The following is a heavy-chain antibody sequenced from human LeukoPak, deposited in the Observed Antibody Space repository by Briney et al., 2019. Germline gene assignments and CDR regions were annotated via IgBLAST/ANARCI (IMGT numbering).Heavy chain of an antibody. CDR1: GYRFTGYY. J-gene: IGHJ6*03. CDR2: INPNSGDT. D-gene: IGHD6-13*01. V-gene: IGHV1-2*02. CDR3: ARGSSWHYYYYYMDV. Sequence: ASVKVSCKASGYRFTGYYMLWARQAPGHGLEWMGWINPNSGDTKYAQKFQGRVTMTRDTSISTAYMELSRLRSDDTAVYYCARGSSWHYYYYYMDVWGKGTTVTVSS.